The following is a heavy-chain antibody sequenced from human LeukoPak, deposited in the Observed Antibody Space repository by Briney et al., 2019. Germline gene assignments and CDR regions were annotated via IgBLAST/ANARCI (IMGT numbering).Heavy chain of an antibody. CDR2: INHSGST. Sequence: PSETLSLTCAVYGGSFSGYYWSWIRQPPGKGLEWIGEINHSGSTNYNPSLKSRVTISVDTSKNQFSLKLSSVTAADTAVYYCARGRASSPSPYDSWSGYSRYYFDYWGQGTLVTVSS. CDR3: ARGRASSPSPYDSWSGYSRYYFDY. D-gene: IGHD3-3*01. J-gene: IGHJ4*02. CDR1: GGSFSGYY. V-gene: IGHV4-34*01.